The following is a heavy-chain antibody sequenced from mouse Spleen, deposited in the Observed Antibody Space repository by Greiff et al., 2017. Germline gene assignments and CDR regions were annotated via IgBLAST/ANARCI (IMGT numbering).Heavy chain of an antibody. CDR2: IYPGDGST. CDR3: ARGLVGYGSSYEFAY. V-gene: IGHV1S56*01. J-gene: IGHJ3*01. D-gene: IGHD1-1*01. Sequence: QVQLKESGPELVKPGALVKISCKASGYTFTSYDINWVKQRPGQGLAWIGWIYPGDGSTKYNENFKGKATLTADKSSSPAYMQRSSLTSENSAVYFCARGLVGYGSSYEFAYWGQGTLVTVSA. CDR1: GYTFTSYD.